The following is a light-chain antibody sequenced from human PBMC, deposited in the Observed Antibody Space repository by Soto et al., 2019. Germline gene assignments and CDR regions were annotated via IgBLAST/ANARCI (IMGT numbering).Light chain of an antibody. CDR1: SSDVGGYKY. CDR2: EVS. V-gene: IGLV2-8*01. Sequence: QSALTQPPSASGSPGQSVTISCTGTSSDVGGYKYVSWYQQHPGKAPKVVIYEVSERPSGVHDRFSGSKSGNTASLTVSGLQAEDEGDYYCSSYAGSNNLVFGGGTKVTVL. CDR3: SSYAGSNNLV. J-gene: IGLJ2*01.